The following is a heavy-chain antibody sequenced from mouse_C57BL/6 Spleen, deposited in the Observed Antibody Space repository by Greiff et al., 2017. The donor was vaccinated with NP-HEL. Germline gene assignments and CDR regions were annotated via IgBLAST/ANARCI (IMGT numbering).Heavy chain of an antibody. CDR1: GYSITSGYY. V-gene: IGHV3-6*01. D-gene: IGHD1-1*01. Sequence: DVQLVESGPGLVKPSQSLSLTCSVTGYSITSGYYWNWIRQFPGNKLEWMGYISYDGSNNYNPSLKNRISITRDTSKNQFFLKLNSVTTEDTATYYCASYSFSFAYWGQGTLVTVSA. J-gene: IGHJ3*01. CDR2: ISYDGSN. CDR3: ASYSFSFAY.